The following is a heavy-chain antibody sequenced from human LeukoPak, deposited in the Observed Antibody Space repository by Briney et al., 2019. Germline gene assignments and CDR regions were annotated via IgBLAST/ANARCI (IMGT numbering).Heavy chain of an antibody. V-gene: IGHV3-30*01. CDR3: ARGGIPTGPYYCFYYMDV. CDR2: ISYDGNNK. CDR1: GFTFSRNV. J-gene: IGHJ6*03. Sequence: GGSLRLSCAASGFTFSRNVMHWVRQAPGEGLEWVALISYDGNNKFYADSVKGRFTISRDNSRNTLYLQMNSLRGEDAAVYSCARGGIPTGPYYCFYYMDVWGKGTAVTVSS. D-gene: IGHD3-10*01.